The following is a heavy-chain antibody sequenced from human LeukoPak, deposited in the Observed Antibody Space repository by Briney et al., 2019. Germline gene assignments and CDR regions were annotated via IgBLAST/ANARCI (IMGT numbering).Heavy chain of an antibody. V-gene: IGHV3-23*01. D-gene: IGHD3-22*01. Sequence: PGGSLRLSCAASGFTFSSYAMSWVRQAPGKGLEWVSAISGSGGSTYYADSVKGRFTISRDNSKNTLYLQMNSLRAEDTAVYYCAKGFWAEVVVIDPFDYWGQGTLVTVSS. CDR2: ISGSGGST. CDR3: AKGFWAEVVVIDPFDY. J-gene: IGHJ4*02. CDR1: GFTFSSYA.